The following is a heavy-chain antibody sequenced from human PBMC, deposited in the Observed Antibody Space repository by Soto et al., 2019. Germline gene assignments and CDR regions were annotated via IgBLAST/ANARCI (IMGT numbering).Heavy chain of an antibody. Sequence: QVQLVQSGAEVKKPGASVKVSCKASGYTFSNYGISWVRQAPGQGLEWMGWIIAYNGNTNYAQNFQGRVTMTADTSTRTAYMELRRLRSDDTAVYYCARDPRSSNLWGQGTLVTVS. D-gene: IGHD6-13*01. V-gene: IGHV1-18*01. CDR3: ARDPRSSNL. CDR1: GYTFSNYG. CDR2: IIAYNGNT. J-gene: IGHJ1*01.